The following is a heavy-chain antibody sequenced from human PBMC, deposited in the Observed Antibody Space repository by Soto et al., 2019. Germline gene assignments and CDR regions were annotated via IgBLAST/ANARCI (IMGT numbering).Heavy chain of an antibody. V-gene: IGHV4-30-4*01. J-gene: IGHJ5*02. D-gene: IGHD3-3*01. CDR1: GGSISSGDYY. Sequence: SETLSLTCTVCGGSISSGDYYWSWIRQPPGKGLEWIGYIYYSGSSYYNPSLKSRVSISIDTSKNQFSLKLSSVTAADTAVYYCARSRISIFGILIIGSSFDPWGQGSLVTVSS. CDR3: ARSRISIFGILIIGSSFDP. CDR2: IYYSGSS.